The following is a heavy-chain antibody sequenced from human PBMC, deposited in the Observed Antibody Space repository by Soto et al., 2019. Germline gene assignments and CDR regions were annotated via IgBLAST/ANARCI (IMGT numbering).Heavy chain of an antibody. V-gene: IGHV4-59*01. Sequence: SETLSLTCTVSGGSISSYYWSWIRQPPGKGLEWIGYIYYSGSTNYNPSLKSRVTISVDTSKNQFSLKLSSVTAADTAVYYCASRFKYCSSTSCYAGFDPWGQGTLVTVSS. D-gene: IGHD2-2*01. CDR3: ASRFKYCSSTSCYAGFDP. CDR1: GGSISSYY. CDR2: IYYSGST. J-gene: IGHJ5*02.